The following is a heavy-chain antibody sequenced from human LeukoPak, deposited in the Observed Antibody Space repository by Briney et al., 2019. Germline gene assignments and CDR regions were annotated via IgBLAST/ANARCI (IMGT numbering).Heavy chain of an antibody. CDR1: GFTFSSYW. J-gene: IGHJ4*02. CDR3: ARDLPQIEY. Sequence: PGGSLRLSCAASGFTFSSYWMHWVRQAPGKGLEWVSGINWNGGDTAYADSVKGRFTISRDNAKNSLYLQMNSLRAEDTALYYCARDLPQIEYWGQGTLVTVSS. V-gene: IGHV3-20*04. D-gene: IGHD3-22*01. CDR2: INWNGGDT.